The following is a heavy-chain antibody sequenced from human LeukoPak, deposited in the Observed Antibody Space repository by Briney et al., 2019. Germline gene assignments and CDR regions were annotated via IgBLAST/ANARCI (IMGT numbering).Heavy chain of an antibody. J-gene: IGHJ3*02. CDR1: GYTFTSYY. D-gene: IGHD3-22*01. CDR3: SRSPRPYDSSGYAFDI. Sequence: ASVKVSCKASGYTFTSYYMHWVRQAPGQGLEWMGIINPSGGSTSYAQKFQGRVTMTRDTSTSTAYMELSSLRSEDTAVYYCSRSPRPYDSSGYAFDIWGQGTMVTVSS. CDR2: INPSGGST. V-gene: IGHV1-46*01.